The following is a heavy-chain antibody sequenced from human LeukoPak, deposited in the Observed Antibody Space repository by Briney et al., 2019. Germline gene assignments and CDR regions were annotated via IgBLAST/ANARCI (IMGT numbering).Heavy chain of an antibody. D-gene: IGHD1-7*01. Sequence: GGSLRLSCAASGFTFSSYAMHWVRQAPGKGLEWAAVISYDGSNKYYADSVKGRFTISRDNSKNTLYLQMNSLRAEDTAVYYCARDPLTGTTGSLNAFDIWGQGTMVTVSS. V-gene: IGHV3-30-3*01. J-gene: IGHJ3*02. CDR1: GFTFSSYA. CDR3: ARDPLTGTTGSLNAFDI. CDR2: ISYDGSNK.